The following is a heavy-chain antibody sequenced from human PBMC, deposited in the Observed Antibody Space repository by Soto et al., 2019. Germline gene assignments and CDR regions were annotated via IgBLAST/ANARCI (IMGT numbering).Heavy chain of an antibody. J-gene: IGHJ3*02. CDR2: ISTYNGNT. D-gene: IGHD1-26*01. CDR1: GYTFGSYG. V-gene: IGHV1-18*01. CDR3: ARERWERLWLDAFDI. Sequence: QVQLVQSGAEVKKPGASVKVSCKASGYTFGSYGFTWVRQAPGQVLEWMGWISTYNGNTKYLQKLQGRVTMTTDTSTNTAYMQLRSLRSGDTDVYYCARERWERLWLDAFDIWGQGTKFTVSS.